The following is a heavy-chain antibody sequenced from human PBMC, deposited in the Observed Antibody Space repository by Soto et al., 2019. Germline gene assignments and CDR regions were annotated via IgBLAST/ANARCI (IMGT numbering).Heavy chain of an antibody. CDR2: INPQSGDP. D-gene: IGHD3-3*01. CDR1: GYIFSANY. CDR3: VRAHAPGFSIWFDP. J-gene: IGHJ5*02. Sequence: GASVKVSCKASGYIFSANYMHWVRQAPGQCIEWLGWINPQSGDPNYAQKFLGRVTKSVDTSASTACMDMAILKSEDTAVYYCVRAHAPGFSIWFDPWGRGTLVNVFS. V-gene: IGHV1-2*02.